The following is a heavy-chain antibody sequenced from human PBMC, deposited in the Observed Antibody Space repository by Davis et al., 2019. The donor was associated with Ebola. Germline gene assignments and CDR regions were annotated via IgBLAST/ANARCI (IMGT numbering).Heavy chain of an antibody. CDR3: ARAVPASYYYGMDL. CDR2: IYPSGGTT. CDR1: GDTFNNYA. V-gene: IGHV1-46*02. J-gene: IGHJ6*02. Sequence: AASVKVSCKASGDTFNNYALHWVRQAPGQGPEWMGIIYPSGGTTSYAAKFQGRVTLTGDTPTTTVYLDMGRLTSEDTAVYYCARAVPASYYYGMDLWGQGTTVTVSS.